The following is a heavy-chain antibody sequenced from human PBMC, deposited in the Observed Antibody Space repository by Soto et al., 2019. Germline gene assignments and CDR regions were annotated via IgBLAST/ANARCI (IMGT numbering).Heavy chain of an antibody. CDR1: GGSISSGGYY. D-gene: IGHD4-4*01. CDR2: IYYSGST. CDR3: AGDRGGRGGSRLQAYYYYYYGMDV. J-gene: IGHJ6*02. V-gene: IGHV4-31*03. Sequence: QVQLQESGPGLVKPSQTLSLTCTVSGGSISSGGYYWSWIRQHPGKGLEWIGYIYYSGSTYYNPSLKSRVTISVDTSKNQFSLKLSSVTAADTAVYYCAGDRGGRGGSRLQAYYYYYYGMDVWGQGTTVTVSS.